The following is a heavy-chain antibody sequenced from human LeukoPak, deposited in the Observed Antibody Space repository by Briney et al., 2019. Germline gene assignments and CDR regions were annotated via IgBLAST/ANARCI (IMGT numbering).Heavy chain of an antibody. Sequence: GESLKISCKGSGYSFTSYWIGWVRQMPGKGLEWMGIIYPGDSDTRYSPSFQGQVTISAVKSISTAYLQWSSLKASDTAMYYCARLRDGDYGSYAGDYWGQGTLVTVSS. V-gene: IGHV5-51*01. CDR1: GYSFTSYW. D-gene: IGHD4-17*01. J-gene: IGHJ4*02. CDR2: IYPGDSDT. CDR3: ARLRDGDYGSYAGDY.